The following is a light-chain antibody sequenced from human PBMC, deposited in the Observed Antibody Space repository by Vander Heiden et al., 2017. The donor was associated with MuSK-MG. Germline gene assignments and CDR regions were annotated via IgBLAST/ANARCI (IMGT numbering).Light chain of an antibody. V-gene: IGKV3-11*01. Sequence: EIVLTQSPATLSLSPGERATLSCRASQSIKSYLAWYHQKPGQAPRLLISDGSNRATGVPARFSGSGSGTDFTLTISSIKPEDFAVSYCQQRDSCPIAFGGGTKVEIK. CDR1: QSIKSY. CDR2: DGS. CDR3: QQRDSCPIA. J-gene: IGKJ4*01.